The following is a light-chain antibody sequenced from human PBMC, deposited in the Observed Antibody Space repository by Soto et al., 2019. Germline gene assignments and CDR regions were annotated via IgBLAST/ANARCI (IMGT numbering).Light chain of an antibody. Sequence: EIPMTQSPSSLSASVGDRVTITCRASQSISSYLNWYQQKPGKAPKLLIYAASSLQRGVQSRFSGRGSGTDFTLAISSLQPEDFANYYCEQSYSTRRTSGQGTMLDIK. CDR3: EQSYSTRRT. CDR1: QSISSY. CDR2: AAS. V-gene: IGKV1-39*01. J-gene: IGKJ2*01.